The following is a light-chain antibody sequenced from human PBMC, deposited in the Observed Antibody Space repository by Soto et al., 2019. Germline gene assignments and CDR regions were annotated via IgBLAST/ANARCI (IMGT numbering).Light chain of an antibody. CDR3: SSYTSSSTYG. CDR1: SSDVGGYNY. Sequence: QSALTQPASVSGSPGQSITISCTGTSSDVGGYNYVSWYQQHPGKAPKLMIYEVSNRPSGVSNRFSGSKSGNTASLTISGLQAEDDADYYCSSYTSSSTYGFGTGTKVTVL. CDR2: EVS. J-gene: IGLJ1*01. V-gene: IGLV2-14*01.